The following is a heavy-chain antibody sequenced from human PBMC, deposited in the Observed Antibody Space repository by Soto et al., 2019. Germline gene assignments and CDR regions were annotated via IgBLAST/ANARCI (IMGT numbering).Heavy chain of an antibody. CDR3: ARPASTGSTSGYYFDY. Sequence: QVQLVQSGAEVKKPGSSVKVSCKASGGTFSSYPISWVRQAPGQGLEWMGRIIPILDITHYAQRFQGRVTITEDKPTSTAYMELSSLRSDDTAVYYCARPASTGSTSGYYFDYWGQGTLVTVSS. D-gene: IGHD1-7*01. V-gene: IGHV1-69*02. CDR1: GGTFSSYP. CDR2: IIPILDIT. J-gene: IGHJ4*02.